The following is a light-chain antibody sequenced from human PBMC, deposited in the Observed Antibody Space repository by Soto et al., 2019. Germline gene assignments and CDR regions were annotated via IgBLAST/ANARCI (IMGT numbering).Light chain of an antibody. Sequence: QSVLTQPASVSGSPGQSITISCTGTTSDVGDYNYVSWYQQHPGKAPKLMIYDVSSRPSGVSNRFSGSKSGNTASLTISGLQAEDEADYYCSSFRSSSTPYVFGTGTKLTVL. CDR1: TSDVGDYNY. CDR2: DVS. CDR3: SSFRSSSTPYV. J-gene: IGLJ1*01. V-gene: IGLV2-14*01.